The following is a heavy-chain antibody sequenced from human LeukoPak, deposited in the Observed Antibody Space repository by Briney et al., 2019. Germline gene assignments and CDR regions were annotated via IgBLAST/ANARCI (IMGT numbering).Heavy chain of an antibody. V-gene: IGHV4-39*01. CDR2: IYYSGSN. D-gene: IGHD6-19*01. Sequence: PSETLSLTCTVSGGSVSSGSYYWSWIRQPPGKGLEWIGSIYYSGSNYYNPSLKSRVTISVATSKYQFSLKLSSVTAADTAVYYCARTGYSSGWYGNFDYWGQGTLVTVSS. J-gene: IGHJ4*02. CDR3: ARTGYSSGWYGNFDY. CDR1: GGSVSSGSYY.